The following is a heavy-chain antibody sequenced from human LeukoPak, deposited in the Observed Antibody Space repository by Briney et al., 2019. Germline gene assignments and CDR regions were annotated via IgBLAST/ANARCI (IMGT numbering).Heavy chain of an antibody. CDR2: FSAYNGNT. V-gene: IGHV1-18*01. CDR1: GGTFSSYT. D-gene: IGHD3-10*01. J-gene: IGHJ6*03. CDR3: ARAPTYYYGSGSYRATYYYYYMDV. Sequence: VASVKVSCKASGGTFSSYTISWVRQAPGQGLEWMGWFSAYNGNTNYAQKLQGRVTMTTDTSTSTAYMELRSLRSDDTAVYYCARAPTYYYGSGSYRATYYYYYMDVWGKGTTVTVSS.